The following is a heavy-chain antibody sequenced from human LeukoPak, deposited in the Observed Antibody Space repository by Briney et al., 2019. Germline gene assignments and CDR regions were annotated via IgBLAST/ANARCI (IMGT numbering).Heavy chain of an antibody. CDR2: INHSGST. D-gene: IGHD6-19*01. V-gene: IGHV4-34*01. J-gene: IGHJ6*03. CDR3: AREGSGWTYCYYYMDV. Sequence: PSETLSLTCAVYGGSFSGYYCSWIRQPPGKGLEWIGEINHSGSTNYNPSLKSRVTISVDTSKNQFSLKLSSVTAADTAVYYCAREGSGWTYCYYYMDVWGKGTTVTVSS. CDR1: GGSFSGYY.